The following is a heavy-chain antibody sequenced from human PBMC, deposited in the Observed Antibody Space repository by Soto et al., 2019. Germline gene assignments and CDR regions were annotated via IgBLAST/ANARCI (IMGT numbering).Heavy chain of an antibody. D-gene: IGHD2-15*01. CDR3: ARGYTGYCSGGTCYWFDP. J-gene: IGHJ5*02. CDR2: ISSSASHI. CDR1: GFSFSSYS. Sequence: EVQLVESGGGLVKPGGSLRLSCAASGFSFSSYSMNWVRQAPGKGLECVSSISSSASHINYADSVKGRFTISRDNAKKSLYLQMNSLRAEDTAVYYCARGYTGYCSGGTCYWFDPWGQGTLVTVSS. V-gene: IGHV3-21*01.